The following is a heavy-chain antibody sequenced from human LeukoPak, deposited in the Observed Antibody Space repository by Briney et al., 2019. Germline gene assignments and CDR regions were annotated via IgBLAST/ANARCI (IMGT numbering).Heavy chain of an antibody. J-gene: IGHJ4*02. D-gene: IGHD6-13*01. Sequence: GGSLKISCQGSGYSFTSYWIGWVRRMPGKGLEWMGIIYPGESDTRYSPSFQGQVTLSAVKSISTAHLQWSSLKASDTAMYYCARLGPGYSSSWYTGDYWGQGTLVTVSS. V-gene: IGHV5-51*01. CDR2: IYPGESDT. CDR3: ARLGPGYSSSWYTGDY. CDR1: GYSFTSYW.